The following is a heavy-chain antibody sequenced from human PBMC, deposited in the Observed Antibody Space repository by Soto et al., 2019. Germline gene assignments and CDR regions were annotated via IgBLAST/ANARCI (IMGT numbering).Heavy chain of an antibody. D-gene: IGHD3-22*01. CDR1: GFTFSGSA. Sequence: GGSLRLSCAASGFTFSGSAMHWVRQASGKGLEWVGRIRSKANSYATAYAASVKGRFTISRDDSKNTAYLQMNSLKTEDTAVYYCTRSYYYDSSGYLDAFDIWGQGTMVTVSS. J-gene: IGHJ3*02. CDR3: TRSYYYDSSGYLDAFDI. V-gene: IGHV3-73*01. CDR2: IRSKANSYAT.